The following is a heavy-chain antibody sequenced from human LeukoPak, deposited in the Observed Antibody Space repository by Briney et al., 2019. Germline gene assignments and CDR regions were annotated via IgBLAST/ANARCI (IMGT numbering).Heavy chain of an antibody. CDR3: ATLHFYAMGV. CDR1: GLRFSGQY. V-gene: IGHV3-11*01. CDR2: ISGSGTDT. Sequence: PGGSLRLSCAASGLRFSGQYMIWIRQAPGKGLEWVAFISGSGTDTFYADSVKGRFFISKDSTRDSLSLQMNSLSAEDTAMYYCATLHFYAMGVWGQGTTVTVSS. J-gene: IGHJ6*01.